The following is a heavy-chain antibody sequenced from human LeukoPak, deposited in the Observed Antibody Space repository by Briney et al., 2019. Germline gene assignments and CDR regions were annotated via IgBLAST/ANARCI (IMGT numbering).Heavy chain of an antibody. CDR3: ARVWPTWFGELHNWFDP. V-gene: IGHV1-2*02. D-gene: IGHD3-10*01. J-gene: IGHJ5*02. CDR2: INPKSGGT. Sequence: ASVKVSCKTSGYSFTDYYMYWVRQAPGQGLEWMGWINPKSGGTKSAQKFQGRVTMTRDTSINTAYTELSRLRSDDTAVYYCARVWPTWFGELHNWFDPWGQGTLVTVSS. CDR1: GYSFTDYY.